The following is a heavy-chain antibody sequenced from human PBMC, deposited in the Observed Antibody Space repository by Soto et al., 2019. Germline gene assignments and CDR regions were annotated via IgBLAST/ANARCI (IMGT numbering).Heavy chain of an antibody. CDR3: ARGPDMVRGVRGLDY. CDR2: INHSGST. Sequence: QVQLQQWGAGLLKPSETLSLTCAVYGGSFSGYYWSWIRQPPGKGLEWIGEINHSGSTNYNPSLKSRVTISVDTSKNQFSLKLSSVTAADTAVYYCARGPDMVRGVRGLDYWGQGTLVTVSS. J-gene: IGHJ4*02. V-gene: IGHV4-34*01. D-gene: IGHD3-10*01. CDR1: GGSFSGYY.